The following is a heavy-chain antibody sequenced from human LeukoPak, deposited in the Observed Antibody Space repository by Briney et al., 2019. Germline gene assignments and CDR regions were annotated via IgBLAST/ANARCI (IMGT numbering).Heavy chain of an antibody. J-gene: IGHJ4*02. V-gene: IGHV1-18*04. D-gene: IGHD2-2*01. CDR2: NSAYNGNT. CDR3: AREGGCSSASCYATFDY. Sequence: ASVKVSCKASGYTFTSYGISWVRQAPGQGLEWMGWNSAYNGNTNYAQKLQGRVTMTTDTSTSTAYMELRSLRSDDTAVYYCAREGGCSSASCYATFDYWGQGTLVTVSS. CDR1: GYTFTSYG.